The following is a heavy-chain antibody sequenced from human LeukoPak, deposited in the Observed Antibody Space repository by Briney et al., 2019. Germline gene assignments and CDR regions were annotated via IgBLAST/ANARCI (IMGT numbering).Heavy chain of an antibody. CDR1: GFTFSSYE. V-gene: IGHV3-33*08. D-gene: IGHD2-15*01. CDR2: IWYDGSNK. CDR3: ARVDRHSTSTFDY. Sequence: GGSLRLSCAASGFTFSSYEMNWVRQAPGKGLEWVAVIWYDGSNKYYADSVKGRFTISRDNSKNTLYLQMNSLRAEDTAVYYCARVDRHSTSTFDYWGQGTLVTVSS. J-gene: IGHJ4*02.